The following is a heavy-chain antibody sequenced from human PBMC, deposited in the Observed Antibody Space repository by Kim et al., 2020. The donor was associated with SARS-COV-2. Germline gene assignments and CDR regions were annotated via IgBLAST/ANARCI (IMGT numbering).Heavy chain of an antibody. J-gene: IGHJ4*02. CDR3: ARAKRIHLWSNSYFDY. Sequence: SMKSQFTTSRDNSKNTLYLQMNSLRAEDTAVYYCARAKRIHLWSNSYFDYWGQGTLVTVSS. V-gene: IGHV3-30*01. D-gene: IGHD5-18*01.